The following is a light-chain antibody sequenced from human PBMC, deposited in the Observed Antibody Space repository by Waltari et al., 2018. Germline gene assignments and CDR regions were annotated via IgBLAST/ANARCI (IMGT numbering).Light chain of an antibody. V-gene: IGKV3-15*01. CDR2: GAS. CDR1: QSVSSD. J-gene: IGKJ4*01. CDR3: QQYNNWPLT. Sequence: ETVMTQSPPTLSVSPGERATLPCRASQSVSSDSAWYQQKPGQAPRLLIYGASTRATGIPGRFSGSGSGTEFTLTISSLQSEDFAVYYCQQYNNWPLTFGGGTKVEIK.